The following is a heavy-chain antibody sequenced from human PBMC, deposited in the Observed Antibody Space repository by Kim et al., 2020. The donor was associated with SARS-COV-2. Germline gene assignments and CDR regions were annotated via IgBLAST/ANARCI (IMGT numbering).Heavy chain of an antibody. J-gene: IGHJ2*01. CDR3: ARDPGIAAAGALVAGYFDL. CDR2: ISSSGSTI. CDR1: GFTFSDYY. V-gene: IGHV3-11*01. D-gene: IGHD6-13*01. Sequence: GGSLRLSCAASGFTFSDYYMSWIRQAPGKGLEWVSYISSSGSTIYYADSVKGRFTISRDNAKNSLYLQMNSLRAEDTAVYYCARDPGIAAAGALVAGYFDLWGRGXLVTVSS.